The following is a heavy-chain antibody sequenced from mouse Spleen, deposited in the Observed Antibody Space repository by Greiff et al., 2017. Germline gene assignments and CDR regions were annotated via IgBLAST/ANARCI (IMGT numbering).Heavy chain of an antibody. CDR2: IYPGSGNT. CDR1: GYTFTDYY. CDR3: ARHYGNYEAWFAY. V-gene: IGHV1-76*01. D-gene: IGHD2-1*01. Sequence: QVQLQQSGAELVRPGASVKLSCKASGYTFTDYYINWVKQRPGQGLEWIARIYPGSGNTYYNEKFKGKATLTAEKSSSTAYMQLSSLTSEDSAVYFCARHYGNYEAWFAYWGQGTLVTVSA. J-gene: IGHJ3*01.